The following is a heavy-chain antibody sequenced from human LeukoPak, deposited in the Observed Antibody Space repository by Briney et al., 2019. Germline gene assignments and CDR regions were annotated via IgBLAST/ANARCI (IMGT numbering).Heavy chain of an antibody. CDR3: AKNGEGNEDWFDP. CDR1: GFTFSSYG. D-gene: IGHD2-8*01. J-gene: IGHJ5*02. CDR2: ISYDGSNK. V-gene: IGHV3-30*18. Sequence: SGGSLRLSCAASGFTFSSYGMHWVRQAPGKGLEWVAVISYDGSNKYYADSVKGRFTISRDNSKNTLYVQMNSLRTEDTAVYYCAKNGEGNEDWFDPWGQGTLVTVSS.